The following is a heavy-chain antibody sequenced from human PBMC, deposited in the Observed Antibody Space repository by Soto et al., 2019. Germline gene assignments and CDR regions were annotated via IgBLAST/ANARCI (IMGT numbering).Heavy chain of an antibody. J-gene: IGHJ6*02. CDR2: INAGNGNI. V-gene: IGHV1-3*01. D-gene: IGHD5-18*01. CDR3: ASLRHSRSYYYYYGMDV. Sequence: QVQLVQSGAEVKKPGASVKVSCKASGYTVTSYAMHWVRQAPGQRLEWMGWINAGNGNIKYSQKFQGRVTITRYTTASTAYMELSSLRSEDTAVYCCASLRHSRSYYYYYGMDVWGQGTTVTVSS. CDR1: GYTVTSYA.